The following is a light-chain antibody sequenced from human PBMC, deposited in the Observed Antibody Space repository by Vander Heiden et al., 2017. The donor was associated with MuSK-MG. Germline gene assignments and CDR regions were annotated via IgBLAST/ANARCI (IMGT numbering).Light chain of an antibody. J-gene: IGKJ4*02. CDR2: SAS. Sequence: IQLTPSPSSLSASVGDSVTITCRASQTIFNYLNWYQQSPGKAPKLLIYSASTLQSGTPPRFSGSGSGTDFTLVISRLQPEDFATYYCQQGDNTPLTFGGGTKMETK. CDR3: QQGDNTPLT. CDR1: QTIFNY. V-gene: IGKV1-39*01.